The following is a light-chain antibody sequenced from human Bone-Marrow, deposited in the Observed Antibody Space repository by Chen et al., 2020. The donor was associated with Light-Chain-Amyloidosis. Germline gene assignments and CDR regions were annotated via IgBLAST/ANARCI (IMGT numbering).Light chain of an antibody. J-gene: IGLJ1*01. Sequence: QSVLTQPPSASGTPGQRVTFSCSGASSNIGIHYVYWYQHFPGAAPKLLIHRNNQRPSGVPDRFSASKSGTSAFLAISGLRSEDEADYYCAAWDGSLSGYVFGTGTKVIVL. CDR3: AAWDGSLSGYV. CDR1: SSNIGIHY. CDR2: RNN. V-gene: IGLV1-47*01.